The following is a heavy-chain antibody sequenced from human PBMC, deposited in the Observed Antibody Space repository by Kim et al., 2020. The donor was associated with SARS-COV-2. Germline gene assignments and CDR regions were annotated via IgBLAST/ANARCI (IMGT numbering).Heavy chain of an antibody. V-gene: IGHV4-39*07. D-gene: IGHD5-18*01. CDR3: ARDRNMVKFDY. Sequence: TYYNPSRKSRVTISVDTSKNQFSLKLSSVTAADTAVYYCARDRNMVKFDYWGQGTLVTVSS. J-gene: IGHJ4*02. CDR2: T.